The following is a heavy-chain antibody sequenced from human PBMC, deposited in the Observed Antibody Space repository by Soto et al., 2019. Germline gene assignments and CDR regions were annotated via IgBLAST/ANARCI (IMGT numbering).Heavy chain of an antibody. D-gene: IGHD3-16*01. Sequence: QVPLQQSGPGLVKPSQTLSLTCAISGDSVSSNDATWDWIRQSPSRGLEWLGRTYYRSRWQTDSAISVKSRISINPDTATDHVSLQLHSVTPDDTAVYYCARLIGNSWLDSWGQGTLVTVSS. CDR1: GDSVSSNDAT. CDR3: ARLIGNSWLDS. CDR2: TYYRSRWQT. V-gene: IGHV6-1*01. J-gene: IGHJ5*01.